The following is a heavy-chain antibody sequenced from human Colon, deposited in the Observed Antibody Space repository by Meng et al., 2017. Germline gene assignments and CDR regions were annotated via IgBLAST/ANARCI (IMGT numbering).Heavy chain of an antibody. V-gene: IGHV1-2*02. J-gene: IGHJ4*02. Sequence: QVQPVQWGTAVKRPGASVMVSCKASGYSFSDCYIHWVRQAPGQGLEWMGWIVPNSGDTNYAQEFQGMVTMTRNTSISTTYMELIRLTSDDTAVYYCASSTPSLDYWGQGTLVTVSS. CDR3: ASSTPSLDY. CDR1: GYSFSDCY. CDR2: IVPNSGDT. D-gene: IGHD2-15*01.